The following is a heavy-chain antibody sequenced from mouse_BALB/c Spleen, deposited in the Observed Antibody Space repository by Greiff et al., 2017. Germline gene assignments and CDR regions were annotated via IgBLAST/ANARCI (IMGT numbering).Heavy chain of an antibody. CDR2: IWGDGST. Sequence: QVQLKESGPGLVAPSQSLSITCTVSGFSLTGYGVNWVRQPPGKGLEWLGMIWGDGSTDYNSALKSRLSISEDNSKSQVFLKMNSLQTDDTARYYCAREGLLHWYFDVWGAGTTVTVSS. D-gene: IGHD2-10*01. CDR1: GFSLTGYG. J-gene: IGHJ1*01. CDR3: AREGLLHWYFDV. V-gene: IGHV2-6-7*01.